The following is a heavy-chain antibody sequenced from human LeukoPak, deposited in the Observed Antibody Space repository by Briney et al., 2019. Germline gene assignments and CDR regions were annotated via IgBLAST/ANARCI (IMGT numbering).Heavy chain of an antibody. J-gene: IGHJ3*01. V-gene: IGHV3-7*01. CDR3: ARDPPSQIWRAFDV. D-gene: IGHD3-3*01. CDR2: IKQDGSEK. CDR1: GFTFSSYW. Sequence: GGSLRLSCAASGFTFSSYWMSWVRQAPGKGLEWVANIKQDGSEKYYVDSVKGRFTISRDNAKNSLYLQMNSLRAEDTAVYYCARDPPSQIWRAFDVWGQGTMVTVSS.